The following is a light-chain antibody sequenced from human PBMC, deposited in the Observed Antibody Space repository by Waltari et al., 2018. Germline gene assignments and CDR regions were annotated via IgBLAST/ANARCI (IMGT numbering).Light chain of an antibody. J-gene: IGKJ4*01. CDR2: LGS. V-gene: IGKV2-28*01. CDR3: MQALQAPLS. CDR1: QSRLHSNGNNY. Sequence: DIVMTQSPLSLPVTPGEPASISCRSSQSRLHSNGNNYLDWYLQKPGQSPQLLIYLGSNRASGVPDRFSGSGSGTDFTLKISRVEAEDVGIYYCMQALQAPLSFGGGTKVEIK.